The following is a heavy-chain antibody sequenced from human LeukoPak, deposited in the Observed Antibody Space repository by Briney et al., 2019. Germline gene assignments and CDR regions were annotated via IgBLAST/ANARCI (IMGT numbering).Heavy chain of an antibody. J-gene: IGHJ4*02. D-gene: IGHD3-22*01. Sequence: SETLSLTCAVYGGSFSGYYWSWIRQPPGKGLEWIGEINHSGSTNYNPSLKSRVTISVDTSKSQFSLKLSYVTAADTAVYYCARGTQTYYDKAPVDYWGQGTLVTVSS. V-gene: IGHV4-34*01. CDR1: GGSFSGYY. CDR3: ARGTQTYYDKAPVDY. CDR2: INHSGST.